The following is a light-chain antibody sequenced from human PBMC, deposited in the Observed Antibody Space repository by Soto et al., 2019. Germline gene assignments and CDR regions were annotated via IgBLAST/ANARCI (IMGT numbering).Light chain of an antibody. CDR1: QSISTY. CDR2: AAS. V-gene: IGKV1-39*01. Sequence: DLQMTQSPSSLSASVGDRVTITCRASQSISTYLNWYQQKVGKAPKLLIYAASSLQRGVPSRFGRSGSGTDFTPTISILQPEDFATYYWQQSYSTPRTFGQGTKLEIK. CDR3: QQSYSTPRT. J-gene: IGKJ2*02.